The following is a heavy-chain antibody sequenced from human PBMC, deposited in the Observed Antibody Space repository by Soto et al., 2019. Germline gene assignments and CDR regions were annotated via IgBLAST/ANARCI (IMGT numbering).Heavy chain of an antibody. J-gene: IGHJ4*02. CDR3: AGERDSCDY. V-gene: IGHV1-46*01. CDR1: GFTFTLHY. CDR2: VNAGDGSA. Sequence: QVQLVQSGAEVTEPGASVKVSCKPSGFTFTLHYIHWVRQAPGQGLEWVGMVNAGDGSATYAREFRDKVSMTWDTFTSTVYLDLNSLKSEDTAIYYCAGERDSCDYGGQCTLVSVSP. D-gene: IGHD2-15*01.